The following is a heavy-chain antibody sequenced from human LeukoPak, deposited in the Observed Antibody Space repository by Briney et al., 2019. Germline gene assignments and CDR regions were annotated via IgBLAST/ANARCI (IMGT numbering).Heavy chain of an antibody. V-gene: IGHV3-64D*06. CDR3: VKGPIAAAGLN. CDR1: GFTFSSYA. D-gene: IGHD6-13*01. J-gene: IGHJ4*02. CDR2: ISSNGGST. Sequence: GGSLRLSCSASGFTFSSYAMHWVRQAPGKGLEYVSAISSNGGSTYYADSVKGRFTSSRDNSKNTLYLQMSSLRAEDTAVYYCVKGPIAAAGLNWGQGTLVTVSS.